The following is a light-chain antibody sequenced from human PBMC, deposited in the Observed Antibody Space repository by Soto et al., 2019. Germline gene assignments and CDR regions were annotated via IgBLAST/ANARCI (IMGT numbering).Light chain of an antibody. J-gene: IGKJ1*01. CDR3: QQYNSYLTWT. V-gene: IGKV1-5*03. CDR2: KAS. Sequence: DIQLTQSPSTLSASVGDRVTITWRASQSISSWLAWYQQKPGKAPKLLIYKASSLESGVPSRFSGSGSGTEFTLTISSLQPDDFATYYCQQYNSYLTWTFGQGTRWIS. CDR1: QSISSW.